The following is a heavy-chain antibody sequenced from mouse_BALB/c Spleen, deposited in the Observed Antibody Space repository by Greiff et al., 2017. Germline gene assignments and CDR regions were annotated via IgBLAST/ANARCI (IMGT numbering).Heavy chain of an antibody. CDR1: GYSYTSYW. CDR3: ARALYDYDDAMDY. CDR2: IDPSDSET. J-gene: IGHJ4*01. Sequence: QVQLQQSGPQLVRPGASVKISCKASGYSYTSYWMHWVKQRPGQGLEWIGMIDPSDSETRLNQKFKDKATLTVDKSSSTAYMQLSSPTSEDSAVYYCARALYDYDDAMDYWGQGTSVTVSS. V-gene: IGHV1S126*01. D-gene: IGHD2-4*01.